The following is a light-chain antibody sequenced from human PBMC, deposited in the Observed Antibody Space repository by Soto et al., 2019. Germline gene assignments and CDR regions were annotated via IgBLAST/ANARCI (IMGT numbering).Light chain of an antibody. Sequence: QSVLTQPASVSGSPGQSITISCTGTGSDVGNYVFVSWYQQYPGKAPKLIIFEVSNRPSGVSDRFSGSKSGNTASLTISGLKVEDEADYYCCSSGGSPTYVFGTGTKVTVL. CDR3: CSSGGSPTYV. CDR1: GSDVGNYVF. V-gene: IGLV2-23*02. CDR2: EVS. J-gene: IGLJ1*01.